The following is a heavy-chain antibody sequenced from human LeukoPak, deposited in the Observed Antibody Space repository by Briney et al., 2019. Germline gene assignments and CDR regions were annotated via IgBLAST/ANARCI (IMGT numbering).Heavy chain of an antibody. CDR2: IKSNSGGT. D-gene: IGHD1-26*01. CDR1: GYTFSDYY. J-gene: IGHJ4*02. CDR3: ARGRGIVGATEPLGY. Sequence: ASVKVSCKASGYTFSDYYIHWVRQAPGQGLEWMGWIKSNSGGTNYAQKFQGRVTMTRDTSINTAYMELRSLRSDDTAVYYCARGRGIVGATEPLGYWGQGTLVTVSS. V-gene: IGHV1-2*02.